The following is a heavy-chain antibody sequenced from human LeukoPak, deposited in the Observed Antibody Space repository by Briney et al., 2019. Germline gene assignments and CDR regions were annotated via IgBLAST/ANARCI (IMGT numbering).Heavy chain of an antibody. CDR2: IYHSGST. D-gene: IGHD6-13*01. Sequence: SETLSLTCAVSGGSISSGGYSWSWIRQPPGKGLEWIGYIYHSGSTNYNPSLKSRVTISVDTSKNQFSLKLSSVTAADTAVYYCARDLSPWGSWYPRYWYFDLWGRGTPVTVSS. V-gene: IGHV4-30-2*01. J-gene: IGHJ2*01. CDR3: ARDLSPWGSWYPRYWYFDL. CDR1: GGSISSGGYS.